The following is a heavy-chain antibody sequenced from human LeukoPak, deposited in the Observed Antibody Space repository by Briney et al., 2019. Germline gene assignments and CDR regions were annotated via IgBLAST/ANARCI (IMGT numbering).Heavy chain of an antibody. D-gene: IGHD6-13*01. CDR3: ARDPPPGAAAGSNYFDY. CDR1: GFTFSSYG. J-gene: IGHJ4*02. CDR2: IWYDGSNK. V-gene: IGHV3-33*01. Sequence: GGSLRLSCAASGFTFSSYGMHWVRQAPGKGLEWVAVIWYDGSNKYYADSVKGRFTISRDNSKNTLYLQMNSLRAEDTAVYYCARDPPPGAAAGSNYFDYWGQGTLVTVSS.